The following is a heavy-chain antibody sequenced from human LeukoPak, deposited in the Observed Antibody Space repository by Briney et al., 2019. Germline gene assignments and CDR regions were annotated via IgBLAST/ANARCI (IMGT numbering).Heavy chain of an antibody. CDR3: VRVGNYREFDY. CDR2: ISSNGDAT. J-gene: IGHJ4*02. CDR1: GFTFSNYA. D-gene: IGHD1-7*01. V-gene: IGHV3-64*01. Sequence: GESLRLSCAASGFTFSNYALHWVRQAPGKGLEYVSAISSNGDATFYANSVKGRFTISRDNSKNTLYLQMGSLRAEDMAVYYCVRVGNYREFDYWGQGTLVTVSS.